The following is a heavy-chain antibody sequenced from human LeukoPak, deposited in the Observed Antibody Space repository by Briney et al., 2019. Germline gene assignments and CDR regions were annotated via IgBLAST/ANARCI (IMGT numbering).Heavy chain of an antibody. J-gene: IGHJ4*02. CDR1: GFTFSNYG. CDR3: ARDYCSTTTCLDY. CDR2: IWYDGSKK. Sequence: GSLTLSCAASGFTFSNYGMQWVRQAPGQGLEWVAVIWYDGSKKYYADSVKGRFIISRDDSKNTLYLQMNSLRAEDTALYYCARDYCSTTTCLDYWGRGTLVTVSP. V-gene: IGHV3-33*01. D-gene: IGHD2-2*01.